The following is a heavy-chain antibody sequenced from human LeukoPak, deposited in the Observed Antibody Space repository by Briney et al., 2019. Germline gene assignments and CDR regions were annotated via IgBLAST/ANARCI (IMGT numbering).Heavy chain of an antibody. J-gene: IGHJ4*02. CDR3: ARDIEYSSSRIDY. CDR1: GFTFSSYA. CDR2: ISSNGGST. Sequence: GGSLRLSCAASGFTFSSYAMHWVRQAPGKGLEYVSAISSNGGSTYYANSVKGRFTISRDNSKNTLYLQMGSLRAEDMAVYYCARDIEYSSSRIDYWGQETLVTVSS. D-gene: IGHD6-6*01. V-gene: IGHV3-64*01.